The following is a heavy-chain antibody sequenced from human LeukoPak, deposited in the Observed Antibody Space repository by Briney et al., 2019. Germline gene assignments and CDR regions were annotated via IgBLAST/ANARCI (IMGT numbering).Heavy chain of an antibody. D-gene: IGHD6-19*01. CDR2: IKEDGSQK. CDR3: ATQGSGYSSGWFLEGYYYYYYYMDV. J-gene: IGHJ6*03. V-gene: IGHV3-7*01. CDR1: GFTFRRYW. Sequence: GGSLRLSCAASGFTFRRYWMSWVRQAPGKGLEWVANIKEDGSQKYYVGSVKGRFTISGDSAKNSLYLQMNSLRAEDTAVHYCATQGSGYSSGWFLEGYYYYYYYMDVWGKGTTVTVSS.